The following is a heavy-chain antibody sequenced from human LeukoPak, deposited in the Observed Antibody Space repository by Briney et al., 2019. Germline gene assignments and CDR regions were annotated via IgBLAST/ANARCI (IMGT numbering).Heavy chain of an antibody. V-gene: IGHV3-48*04. Sequence: PGGSLRLSCAASGFTFSSYSMNWVRQAPGKGLEWVSYISSSSSTIYYADSVKGRFTISRDNAKNSLYLQMNSLRAEDTAVYYCARDSGLGLYDQPNYFDYWGQGTLVTVSS. CDR1: GFTFSSYS. CDR2: ISSSSSTI. D-gene: IGHD1-26*01. CDR3: ARDSGLGLYDQPNYFDY. J-gene: IGHJ4*02.